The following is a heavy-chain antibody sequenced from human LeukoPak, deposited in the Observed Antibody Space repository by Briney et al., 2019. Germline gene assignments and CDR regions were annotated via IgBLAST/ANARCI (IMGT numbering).Heavy chain of an antibody. CDR3: ARKYYYDSSGYRNPDAFDI. D-gene: IGHD3-22*01. CDR2: ISAYNGNT. Sequence: ASVKVSCKASGYTFTSYGISWVRQAPGQGLEWMGWISAYNGNTNYAQKLQGRVTMTTDTSTSTAYMELRSLRSDDTAVYYCARKYYYDSSGYRNPDAFDIWGQGTMVTVSS. J-gene: IGHJ3*02. CDR1: GYTFTSYG. V-gene: IGHV1-18*01.